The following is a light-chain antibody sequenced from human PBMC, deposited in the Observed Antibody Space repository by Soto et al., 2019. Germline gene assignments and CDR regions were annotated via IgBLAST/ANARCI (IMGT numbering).Light chain of an antibody. J-gene: IGKJ1*01. V-gene: IGKV1-5*01. CDR1: QSISSW. CDR2: DAS. CDR3: QQYNSYWT. Sequence: DIQMTQSPSTLSASAVDRVTITCRASQSISSWLAWYQQKPGKAPKLLIYDASSLESGVPSRFSGSGSGTEFTLTISSLQPDDFATYYCQQYNSYWTFGQGTKVDI.